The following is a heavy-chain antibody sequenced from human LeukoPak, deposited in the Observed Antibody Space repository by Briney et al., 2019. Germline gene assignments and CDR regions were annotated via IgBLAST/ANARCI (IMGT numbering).Heavy chain of an antibody. CDR2: ISSSSLYI. CDR3: ARDRTTRYSGYDWTFDY. V-gene: IGHV3-21*01. Sequence: GGSLRLSCAASGFTFSGYWMSWVRQAPGKGLEWVSSISSSSLYIHYADSVKGRFTISRDNAQNSLYLQMNSLRAEDTAVYYCARDRTTRYSGYDWTFDYWGQGTLVTVSS. D-gene: IGHD5-12*01. CDR1: GFTFSGYW. J-gene: IGHJ4*02.